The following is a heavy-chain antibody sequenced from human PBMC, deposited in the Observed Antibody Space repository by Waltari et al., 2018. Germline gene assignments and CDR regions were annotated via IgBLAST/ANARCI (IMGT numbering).Heavy chain of an antibody. J-gene: IGHJ5*02. D-gene: IGHD2-21*01. CDR2: INAGNGNT. V-gene: IGHV1-3*03. Sequence: QVQLVQSGAEVKKPGASVKVSCKASGYTFTSYAMHWVRQAPGQRLEWMGWINAGNGNTKYSQDVQGRVTITSDPSASTADVELSSLRSEDIAVYYLARGPDGGGGWEDWFDPWGQGTLVTVSS. CDR1: GYTFTSYA. CDR3: ARGPDGGGGWEDWFDP.